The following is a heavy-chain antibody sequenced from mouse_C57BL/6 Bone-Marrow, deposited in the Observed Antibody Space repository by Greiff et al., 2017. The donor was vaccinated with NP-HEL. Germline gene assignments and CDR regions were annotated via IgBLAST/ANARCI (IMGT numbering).Heavy chain of an antibody. CDR2: ISSGSSTI. CDR1: GFTFSDYG. CDR3: ARPRRLALDY. Sequence: EVQLVESGGGLVKPGGSLKLSCAASGFTFSDYGMHWVRQAPEKGLEWVANISSGSSTIYYADTVKGRFTISRDNAKNTQFLQMTSLRSEDTAMYYCARPRRLALDYWGQGTTLTVSS. J-gene: IGHJ2*01. V-gene: IGHV5-17*01.